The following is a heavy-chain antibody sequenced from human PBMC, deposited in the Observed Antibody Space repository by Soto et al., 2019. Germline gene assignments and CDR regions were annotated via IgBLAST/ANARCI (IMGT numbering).Heavy chain of an antibody. CDR3: ARGGRGCSSTSCYGPEYYMDV. D-gene: IGHD2-2*01. CDR2: INHSGST. CDR1: GGSFSGYY. Sequence: SETLSLTCAVYGGSFSGYYWSWIRQPPGKGLEWIGEINHSGSTNYNPSLKSRVTISVDTSKNQFSLKLSSVTAADTAVYYCARGGRGCSSTSCYGPEYYMDVWGKGTTVTVSS. V-gene: IGHV4-34*01. J-gene: IGHJ6*03.